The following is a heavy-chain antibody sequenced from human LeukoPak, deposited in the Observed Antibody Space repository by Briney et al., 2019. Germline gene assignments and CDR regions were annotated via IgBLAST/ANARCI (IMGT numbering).Heavy chain of an antibody. J-gene: IGHJ4*02. CDR1: GGSISSYY. CDR2: IYYSGST. CDR3: ARGPHDSSGYYYVTWAYYFDY. Sequence: SETLSLTCTVSGGSISSYYWSWIRQPPGKGLEWIGYIYYSGSTNYNPSLKSRVTISVDTSKNQFPLKLSSVTAADTAVYYCARGPHDSSGYYYVTWAYYFDYWGQGTLVTVSS. V-gene: IGHV4-59*01. D-gene: IGHD3-22*01.